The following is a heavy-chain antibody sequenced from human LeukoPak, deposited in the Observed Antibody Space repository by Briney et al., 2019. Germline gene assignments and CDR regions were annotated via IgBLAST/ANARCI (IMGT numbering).Heavy chain of an antibody. CDR3: ARERMSSSSLGGYYYGMDV. CDR2: INTNTGNP. Sequence: ASVKVSCKASGYTFTSYAMNWVRQAPGQGLEWMGWINTNTGNPTYAQGFTGRFVFSLDTSVSTAYLQISSLKAEDTAVYYCARERMSSSSLGGYYYGMDVWGQGTTVTVSS. CDR1: GYTFTSYA. J-gene: IGHJ6*02. V-gene: IGHV7-4-1*02. D-gene: IGHD6-13*01.